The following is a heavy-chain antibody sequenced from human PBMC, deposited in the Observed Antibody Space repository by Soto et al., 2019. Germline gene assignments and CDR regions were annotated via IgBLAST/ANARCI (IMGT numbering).Heavy chain of an antibody. CDR3: ARDLHRIGYSGYDFDY. CDR1: GFTFSSYA. D-gene: IGHD5-12*01. V-gene: IGHV3-30-3*01. CDR2: ISYDGSNK. J-gene: IGHJ4*02. Sequence: RLSCAASGFTFSSYAMHWVRQAPGKGLEWVAVISYDGSNKYYADSVKGRFTISRDNSKNTLYLQMNSLRAEDTAVYYCARDLHRIGYSGYDFDYWGQGTLVTVSS.